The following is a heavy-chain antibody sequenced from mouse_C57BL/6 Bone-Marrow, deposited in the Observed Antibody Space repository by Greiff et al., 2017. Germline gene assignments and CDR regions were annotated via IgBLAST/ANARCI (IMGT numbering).Heavy chain of an antibody. V-gene: IGHV1-69*01. J-gene: IGHJ2*01. Sequence: VQLKQPGAELVMPGASVKLSCKASGYTFTSSWMHWVKQRPGQGLEWIGEIDPSDSYTTYNQKFKGKSTLTVDKSASTAYMQLSSLTSEDSAVYYCARDGIDYWGQGTTLTVSS. CDR2: IDPSDSYT. CDR1: GYTFTSSW. CDR3: ARDGIDY.